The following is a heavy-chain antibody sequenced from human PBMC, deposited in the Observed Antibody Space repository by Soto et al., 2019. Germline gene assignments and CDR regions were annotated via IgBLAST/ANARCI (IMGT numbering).Heavy chain of an antibody. CDR2: INAGNGNT. D-gene: IGHD2-2*01. CDR1: GYTFTSYA. CDR3: ARSSAGSRWYVNWCEG. J-gene: IGHJ5*01. Sequence: ASVNVACKASGYTFTSYAMHWVRQAPGQRLEWMGWINAGNGNTKYSQKFQGRVTITRDTSASTAYMELSSLRSEDTAVYYCARSSAGSRWYVNWCEGWGQGNLVSVSS. V-gene: IGHV1-3*01.